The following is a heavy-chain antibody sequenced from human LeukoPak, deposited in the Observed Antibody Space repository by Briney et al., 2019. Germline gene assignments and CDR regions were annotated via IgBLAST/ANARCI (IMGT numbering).Heavy chain of an antibody. CDR3: ARDMYGGNSGGWFDP. CDR1: GYTFTNYA. J-gene: IGHJ5*02. Sequence: ASVKVSCKASGYTFTNYAISWVRQAPGQGLEWMGGIIPIFGTANYAQKFQGRVTITADESTSTAYMELSSLRSEDTAVYYCARDMYGGNSGGWFDPWGQGTLVTVSS. D-gene: IGHD4-23*01. V-gene: IGHV1-69*13. CDR2: IIPIFGTA.